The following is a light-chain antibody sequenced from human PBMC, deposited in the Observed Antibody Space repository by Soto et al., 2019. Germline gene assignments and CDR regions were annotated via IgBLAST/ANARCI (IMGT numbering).Light chain of an antibody. CDR2: GNT. J-gene: IGLJ2*01. Sequence: QSVLTQPPSVSGAPGQRITISCTGSSSNIGANNDVHWYRQLPGTPPNLLIHGNTNRPSGVPDRFSGSRSGTSASLAITGLQAEDESDYYCQSYDNSLRTSVFGGGTKLTVL. V-gene: IGLV1-40*01. CDR3: QSYDNSLRTSV. CDR1: SSNIGANND.